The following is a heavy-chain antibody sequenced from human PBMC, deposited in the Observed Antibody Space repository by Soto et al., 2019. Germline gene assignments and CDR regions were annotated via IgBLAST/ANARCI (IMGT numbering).Heavy chain of an antibody. J-gene: IGHJ6*02. CDR2: INAGNGNT. Sequence: ASVKVSCTASGYTFTSYAMHWVRQAPGQRLEWMGWINAGNGNTKYSQKFQGRVTITRDTSASTAYMELSSLRSEDTAVYYCARSGAVVSYYYYYGMDVWGQGTTVTVSS. V-gene: IGHV1-3*01. CDR3: ARSGAVVSYYYYYGMDV. D-gene: IGHD3-22*01. CDR1: GYTFTSYA.